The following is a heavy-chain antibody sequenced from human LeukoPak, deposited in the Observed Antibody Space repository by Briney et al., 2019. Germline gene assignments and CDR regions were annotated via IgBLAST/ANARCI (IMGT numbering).Heavy chain of an antibody. J-gene: IGHJ4*02. D-gene: IGHD3-10*01. CDR3: TLIQGWGSGSYYLDY. Sequence: GGSLRLSCAASGLSISNDWMSWIRQAPGKGPEWVARVKSKNASETTDYAAPVKGRFTISRDDSKNTLYLQMNSLKIEDTAVYYCTLIQGWGSGSYYLDYWGQGTLVTVSS. CDR1: GLSISNDW. V-gene: IGHV3-15*01. CDR2: VKSKNASETT.